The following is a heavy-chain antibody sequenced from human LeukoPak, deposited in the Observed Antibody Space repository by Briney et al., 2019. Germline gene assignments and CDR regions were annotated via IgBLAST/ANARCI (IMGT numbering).Heavy chain of an antibody. CDR3: ARHRMFLIAVANYFDY. J-gene: IGHJ4*02. D-gene: IGHD6-19*01. V-gene: IGHV4-4*07. Sequence: SETLPLTCTVSGGSISSYYWSWVRQPAGKGLEWIGRIYTSGSTNYNPSLKSRVTMSVDTSKNQFSLKLSSVTAADTAVYYCARHRMFLIAVANYFDYWGQGTLVTVSS. CDR2: IYTSGST. CDR1: GGSISSYY.